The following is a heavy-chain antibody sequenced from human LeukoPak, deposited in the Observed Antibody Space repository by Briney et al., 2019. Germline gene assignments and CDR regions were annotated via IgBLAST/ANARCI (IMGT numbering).Heavy chain of an antibody. Sequence: GGSLRLSCAVSGFTVSSNYMSWVRQAPGKGLEWVSVIYSGGSTYYADSVKGRFTISRDNSKNTLYPQMNSLRAEDTAVYYCASTFYGDSPPYWGQGTLVTVSS. CDR2: IYSGGST. D-gene: IGHD4-17*01. CDR3: ASTFYGDSPPY. V-gene: IGHV3-66*01. J-gene: IGHJ4*02. CDR1: GFTVSSNY.